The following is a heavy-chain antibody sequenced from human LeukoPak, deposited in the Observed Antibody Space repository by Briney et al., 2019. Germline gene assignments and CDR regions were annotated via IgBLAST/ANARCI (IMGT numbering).Heavy chain of an antibody. Sequence: GGSLRLSCAAFGFTFSSYAMYWVRQAPGKGLEWVSGIVGSGGSTYYADSVKGRFTISRDNSKNTVYVQMNSLRAEDTAVYYCAKTTAGYSSGRYPGWPVDYWGQGTLVTVSP. V-gene: IGHV3-23*01. CDR1: GFTFSSYA. CDR3: AKTTAGYSSGRYPGWPVDY. J-gene: IGHJ4*02. CDR2: IVGSGGST. D-gene: IGHD6-19*01.